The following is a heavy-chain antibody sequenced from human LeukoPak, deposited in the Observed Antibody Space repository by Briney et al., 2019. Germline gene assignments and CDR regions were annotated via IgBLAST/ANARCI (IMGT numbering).Heavy chain of an antibody. CDR1: GFTFSSYG. Sequence: GGSLSLSCAASGFTFSSYGMSWVRQAPGKGLEWVSAISGSGGSTYYADSVKGRFTISRDNSKNTLYLQMNSLRAEDTAVYYCAIAPLSSGLNYYYYYMDVWGKGTTVTISS. CDR3: AIAPLSSGLNYYYYYMDV. CDR2: ISGSGGST. J-gene: IGHJ6*03. V-gene: IGHV3-23*01. D-gene: IGHD6-19*01.